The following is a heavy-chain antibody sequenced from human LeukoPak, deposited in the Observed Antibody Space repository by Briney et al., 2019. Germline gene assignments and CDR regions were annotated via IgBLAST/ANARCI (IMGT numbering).Heavy chain of an antibody. J-gene: IGHJ6*02. Sequence: GGSLRLSCAASGFTFSSYAMSWVRQAPGKGLEWVSAISGSGGSTYYADSVKDRFTISRDNSKNTLYLQMNSLRAEDTAVYYCAKAVYSSGWYDYYYGMDVWGQGTTVTVSS. V-gene: IGHV3-23*01. CDR1: GFTFSSYA. CDR2: ISGSGGST. D-gene: IGHD6-19*01. CDR3: AKAVYSSGWYDYYYGMDV.